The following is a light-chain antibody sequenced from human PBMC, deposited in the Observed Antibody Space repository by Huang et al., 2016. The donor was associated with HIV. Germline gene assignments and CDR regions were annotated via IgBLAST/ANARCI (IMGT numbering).Light chain of an antibody. CDR1: QDISNY. Sequence: DIQMTQSPSSLSASLGDRVTITCQASQDISNYLNWYQQKPGKAPKLLIYDASNLETGVSSRFSGSGSGTDFTFTISSLQPEDIATYYCQQYDNLPRFTFGPGTKVDIK. J-gene: IGKJ3*01. V-gene: IGKV1-33*01. CDR3: QQYDNLPRFT. CDR2: DAS.